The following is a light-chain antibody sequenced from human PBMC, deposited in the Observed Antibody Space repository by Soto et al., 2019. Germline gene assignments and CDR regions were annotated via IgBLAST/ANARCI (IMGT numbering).Light chain of an antibody. V-gene: IGKV3-15*01. CDR1: EDLDTK. J-gene: IGKJ4*01. CDR3: QQYRGWPLS. Sequence: IVMTQSPATLTVSPGERATVSCRASEDLDTKLAWYQQAPGQAPRLLIYDSSIRAAAVPARFSGSGSGTDFTLNISSLQSEDLAVYYCQQYRGWPLSFGGGTKVEIK. CDR2: DSS.